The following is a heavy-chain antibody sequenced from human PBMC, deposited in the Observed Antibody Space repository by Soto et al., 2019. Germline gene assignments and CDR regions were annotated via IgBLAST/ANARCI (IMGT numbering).Heavy chain of an antibody. Sequence: GASVKVSCKGSGNTLTSDAMHLGRQAPGQRLEWMGWINAGNGNTKYSQKFQGRVTITRDTSASTAYMELSSLRSEDTAVYYCARTRILEWLPDPYWGQGTLVTVSS. J-gene: IGHJ4*02. CDR1: GNTLTSDA. V-gene: IGHV1-3*01. CDR3: ARTRILEWLPDPY. D-gene: IGHD3-3*01. CDR2: INAGNGNT.